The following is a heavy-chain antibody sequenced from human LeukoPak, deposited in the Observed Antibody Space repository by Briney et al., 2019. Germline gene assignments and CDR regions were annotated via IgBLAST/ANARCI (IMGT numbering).Heavy chain of an antibody. CDR2: ISGSGGST. CDR3: AKGTYNRWFRELNGFDI. V-gene: IGHV3-23*01. D-gene: IGHD3-10*01. CDR1: GFTFSSYG. J-gene: IGHJ3*02. Sequence: GGSLRLSCAASGFTFSSYGMSWVRQAPGKGLEWVSAISGSGGSTYYADSVKGRFTISRDNSKNTLYLQMNSLRAEDTAVYYCAKGTYNRWFRELNGFDIWGQGTMVTVSS.